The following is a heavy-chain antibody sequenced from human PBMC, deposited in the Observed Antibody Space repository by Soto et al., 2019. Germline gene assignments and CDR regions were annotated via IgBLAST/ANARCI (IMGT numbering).Heavy chain of an antibody. J-gene: IGHJ4*02. D-gene: IGHD3-22*01. V-gene: IGHV1-18*01. CDR1: GYTFTSYG. CDR3: ASSYYYDSSGYLNFDY. Sequence: ASVKVSCKASGYTFTSYGISWVRQAPGQGLEWMGWISAYNGNTNYAQKLQGRVTMTTDTSTSTAYMELRSLRSDDTAVYYCASSYYYDSSGYLNFDYWGQGTLVTVSS. CDR2: ISAYNGNT.